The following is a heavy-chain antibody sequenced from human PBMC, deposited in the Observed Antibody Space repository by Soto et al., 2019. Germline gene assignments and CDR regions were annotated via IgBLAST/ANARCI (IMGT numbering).Heavy chain of an antibody. V-gene: IGHV3-33*01. Sequence: PRLSCAASGFTFSSYGMHWVRQAPGKGLEWVAVIWYDGSNKYYADSVKGRFTISRDNSKNTLYLQMNSLRAEDTAVYYCARDHCSSTSCYRDYYYYYGMDVWGQGTTVTVSS. J-gene: IGHJ6*02. CDR2: IWYDGSNK. CDR1: GFTFSSYG. CDR3: ARDHCSSTSCYRDYYYYYGMDV. D-gene: IGHD2-2*01.